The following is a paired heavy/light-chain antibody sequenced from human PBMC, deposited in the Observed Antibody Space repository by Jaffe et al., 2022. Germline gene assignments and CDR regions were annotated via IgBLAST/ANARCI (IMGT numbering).Light chain of an antibody. Sequence: EIVMTQSPATLSVSPGERATLSCRASQSVSSNFAWYQLKPGQAPRLLIYGASTRATGIPDRFSGSGSGTEFSLTISSLQSGDFAVYYCQQYNTWPTFGQGTKVEIK. CDR3: QQYNTWPT. V-gene: IGKV3-15*01. J-gene: IGKJ1*01. CDR2: GAS. CDR1: QSVSSN.
Heavy chain of an antibody. J-gene: IGHJ6*03. Sequence: QVQLQESGPGLVKPSQTLSLTCSVSGGSISSGSYGWSWIRQAAGKGLEWVGRIFISGSTNYNPSLKSRVTISADTSKNQFSLKLSSVTAADTAVYYCARDRMAGMPLDYYYYVDVWGKGTAVTVSS. V-gene: IGHV4-61*02. CDR2: IFISGST. D-gene: IGHD6-19*01. CDR1: GGSISSGSYG. CDR3: ARDRMAGMPLDYYYYVDV.